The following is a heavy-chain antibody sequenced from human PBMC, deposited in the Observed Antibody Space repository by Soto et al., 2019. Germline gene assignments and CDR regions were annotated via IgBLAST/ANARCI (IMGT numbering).Heavy chain of an antibody. V-gene: IGHV3-23*01. CDR1: GFTFSNSA. CDR3: AKTKAVVIAALDV. Sequence: PGRSLRLSCTASGFTFSNSAMTWVRQAPGQGLEWVASISQNGGSRGGTYSADSVQGRVTISRDNSKDILYLQLDSLRGADTAVYYCAKTKAVVIAALDVWGQGTKVTVSS. J-gene: IGHJ3*01. D-gene: IGHD2-21*01. CDR2: ISQNGGSRGGT.